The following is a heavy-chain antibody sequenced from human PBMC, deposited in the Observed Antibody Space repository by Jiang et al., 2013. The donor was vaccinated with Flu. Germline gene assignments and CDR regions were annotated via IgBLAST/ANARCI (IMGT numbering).Heavy chain of an antibody. V-gene: IGHV3-11*01. Sequence: VQLVESGGGLVKPGGSLRLSCAASGFTFSDYYMTWIRQAPGKGLEWICTSGSTIYYADSVKGRFTVSRDDAKNSLFLQMSSLRAEDTAVYYCARGGHTRVDY. J-gene: IGHJ4*01. CDR1: GFTFSDYY. CDR3: ARGGHTRVDY. CDR2: ICTSGSTI.